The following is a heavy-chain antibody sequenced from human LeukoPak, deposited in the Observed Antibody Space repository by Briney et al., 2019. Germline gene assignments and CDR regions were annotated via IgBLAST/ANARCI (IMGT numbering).Heavy chain of an antibody. D-gene: IGHD3-10*01. V-gene: IGHV4-39*07. CDR1: SGSISSISYY. CDR3: AGDYYDSGSYFDY. CDR2: INYSGST. Sequence: PSETLSLTCTVSSGSISSISYYWDWIRQPPGKGLEWIGSINYSGSTSYNPSLKSRVTISVDTSKNQFSLRLSSVTAADTAVYYCAGDYYDSGSYFDYWGQGTLVTVSS. J-gene: IGHJ4*02.